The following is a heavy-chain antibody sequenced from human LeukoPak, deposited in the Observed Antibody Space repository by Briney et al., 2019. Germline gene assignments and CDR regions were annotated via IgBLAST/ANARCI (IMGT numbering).Heavy chain of an antibody. CDR3: AKDSSPRGVIRAFDI. CDR1: GFTFAGYA. CDR2: ISSSGGTT. D-gene: IGHD3-10*01. J-gene: IGHJ3*02. Sequence: PGGSLRLSCAASGFTFAGYAMTWVRQAPGKGLEWVSAISSSGGTTYYADSVKGRFTISRGNSKNTLSLQMNSLRAEDTAVYYCAKDSSPRGVIRAFDIWGHGTMVTVSS. V-gene: IGHV3-23*01.